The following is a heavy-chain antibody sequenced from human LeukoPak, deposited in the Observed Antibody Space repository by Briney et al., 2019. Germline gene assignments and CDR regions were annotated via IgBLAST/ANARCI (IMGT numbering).Heavy chain of an antibody. CDR1: GFTFSSYE. J-gene: IGHJ6*04. D-gene: IGHD6-19*01. CDR2: ISSSGSTI. V-gene: IGHV3-48*03. CDR3: ARERTAVADV. Sequence: GGSLRLSCAASGFTFSSYEMNWVRQAPGKGLEWVSYISSSGSTIYYADSVKGRFTISRDNAKTSLYLQMNSLRAEDTAVYYCARERTAVADVWGKGTTVTVSS.